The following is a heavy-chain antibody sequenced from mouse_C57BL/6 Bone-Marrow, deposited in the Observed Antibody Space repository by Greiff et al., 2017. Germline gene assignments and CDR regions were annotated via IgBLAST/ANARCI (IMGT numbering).Heavy chain of an antibody. J-gene: IGHJ4*01. CDR1: GYTFTSYW. Sequence: QVQLQQPGAELVRPGSSVKLSCKASGYTFTSYWMHWVKQRPIQGLEWIGNIDPSDSETHYNQKFKDKATLTVDKSSSTAYMQLSSLTSEDSAVXYCARSWRAMDYWGQGTSVTVSS. CDR2: IDPSDSET. CDR3: ARSWRAMDY. V-gene: IGHV1-52*01.